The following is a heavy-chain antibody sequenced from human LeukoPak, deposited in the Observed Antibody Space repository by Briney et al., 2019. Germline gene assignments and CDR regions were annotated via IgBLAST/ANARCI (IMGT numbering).Heavy chain of an antibody. CDR3: AGTRYSGSYYTDY. D-gene: IGHD1-26*01. CDR1: GDSISNYY. V-gene: IGHV4-59*08. Sequence: SETLSLTCTVSGDSISNYYWSWMRQPPGKGLEWIGYVFYSGSSNYNPALKSRVTMSVDTSKYQFSLKLTSVTAADTAVYYCAGTRYSGSYYTDYWGQGTLATVSS. J-gene: IGHJ4*02. CDR2: VFYSGSS.